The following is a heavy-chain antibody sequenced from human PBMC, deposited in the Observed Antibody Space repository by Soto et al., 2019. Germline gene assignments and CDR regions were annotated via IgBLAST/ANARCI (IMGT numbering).Heavy chain of an antibody. J-gene: IGHJ4*02. V-gene: IGHV3-74*01. D-gene: IGHD4-17*01. CDR1: GLSVSNYW. CDR3: SMSDYGDFFDY. CDR2: INSDDTSS. Sequence: GGSLRLSCAASGLSVSNYWMHWVRQTPGKGLVWVSRINSDDTSSSYAASVKGRFTISRDNAKNTLYLQMNSLRAEDTAVYYCSMSDYGDFFDYWGQGTLVTVSS.